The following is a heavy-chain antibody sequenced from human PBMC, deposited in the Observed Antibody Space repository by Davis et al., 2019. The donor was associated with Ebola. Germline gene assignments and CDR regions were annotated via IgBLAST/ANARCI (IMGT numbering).Heavy chain of an antibody. CDR3: AKDHYPDY. J-gene: IGHJ4*02. Sequence: PGGSLRLSCAASGFTFSTYAMSWVRQAPGKGLEWVTTISGGGGGGGTTHYADSVKGRFTISRDNSKNTLYLQMDSLRAEDTAVYYCAKDHYPDYWGQGTLVTVSS. V-gene: IGHV3-23*01. D-gene: IGHD3-10*01. CDR2: ISGGGGGGGTT. CDR1: GFTFSTYA.